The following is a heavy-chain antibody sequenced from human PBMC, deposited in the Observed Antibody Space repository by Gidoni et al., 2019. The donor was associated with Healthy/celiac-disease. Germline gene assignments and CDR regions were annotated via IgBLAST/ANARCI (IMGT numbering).Heavy chain of an antibody. CDR3: ARDRGQGIVVL. Sequence: EVQLVESGGGLVKPGGSLSLSCSASGFTFSSYSMNWVRQDPGKGLEWVSSISSSSSDIYYADSVKGRFTISRDNAKNSLYLQMNSLRAEDTAVYYCARDRGQGIVVLWGQGTLVTVSS. CDR1: GFTFSSYS. V-gene: IGHV3-21*01. D-gene: IGHD2-2*01. CDR2: ISSSSSDI. J-gene: IGHJ4*02.